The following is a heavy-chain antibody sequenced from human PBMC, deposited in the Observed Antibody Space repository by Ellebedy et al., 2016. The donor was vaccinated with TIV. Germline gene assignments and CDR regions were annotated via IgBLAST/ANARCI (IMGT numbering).Heavy chain of an antibody. J-gene: IGHJ4*02. CDR1: GYSFNNYG. Sequence: ASVKVSCXASGYSFNNYGISWVRQAPGQGLEWMGWISAFNGNTDYAQKLQDRVTVTTDTSTSTAYMELRSLRSDDTAVYYCATPGPKHYDPSGYYPFDSWGQGTLVTVSA. CDR3: ATPGPKHYDPSGYYPFDS. CDR2: ISAFNGNT. V-gene: IGHV1-18*01. D-gene: IGHD3-22*01.